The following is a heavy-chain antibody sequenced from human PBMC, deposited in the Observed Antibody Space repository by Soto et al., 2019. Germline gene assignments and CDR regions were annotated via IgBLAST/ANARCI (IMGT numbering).Heavy chain of an antibody. D-gene: IGHD3-10*01. Sequence: ASVKVSCKASGGTFSSYAISWVRQAPGQGLEWMGGIIPIFGTANYAQKFQGRVTITADESTSTAYMELSSLRSEDTAVYYCALEMATTSGIFDYWGQGTLVTVSS. CDR2: IIPIFGTA. CDR1: GGTFSSYA. J-gene: IGHJ4*02. CDR3: ALEMATTSGIFDY. V-gene: IGHV1-69*13.